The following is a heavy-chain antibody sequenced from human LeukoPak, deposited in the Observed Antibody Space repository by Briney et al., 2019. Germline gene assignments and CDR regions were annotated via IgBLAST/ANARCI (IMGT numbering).Heavy chain of an antibody. CDR3: ARDKGGVVVVAATRDDGFDM. D-gene: IGHD2-15*01. V-gene: IGHV4-38-2*02. CDR1: GYSISSGYY. CDR2: IDHSGST. J-gene: IGHJ3*02. Sequence: SETLSLTCNVSGYSISSGYYRGWIRPPPGKGPEWISSIDHSGSTYHNPSLKSRVTLSVDMHNNQFSLKLNSVTAADTAVYYCARDKGGVVVVAATRDDGFDMWGQGTMVSVSS.